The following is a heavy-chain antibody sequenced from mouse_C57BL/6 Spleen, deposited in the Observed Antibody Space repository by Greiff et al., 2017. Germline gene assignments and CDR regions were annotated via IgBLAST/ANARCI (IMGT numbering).Heavy chain of an antibody. CDR1: GYAFTNYL. CDR2: INPGSGGT. Sequence: VQLQESGAELVRPGNSVKVSCKASGYAFTNYLIEWVKQRPGQGLEWIGVINPGSGGTNYNEKFKGKATLTADKSSSTAYMQLSSLTSEDSAVYFCASRFAYWGQGTLVTVSA. V-gene: IGHV1-54*01. J-gene: IGHJ3*01. CDR3: ASRFAY.